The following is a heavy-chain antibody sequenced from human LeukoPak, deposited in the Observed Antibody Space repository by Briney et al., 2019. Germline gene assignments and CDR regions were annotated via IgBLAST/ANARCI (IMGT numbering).Heavy chain of an antibody. CDR3: ARAAYSSTWYSRYFDL. CDR1: GFTFSSYA. V-gene: IGHV3-30*04. J-gene: IGHJ2*01. D-gene: IGHD6-13*01. Sequence: PGGSLRLSCAASGFTFSSYAMHWVRQAPGKGLEWVAVISYDGSNKYYADSVKGRFTISRDNSKNTLYLQMNSLRAEDTAVYYCARAAYSSTWYSRYFDLWGRGTLVTVSS. CDR2: ISYDGSNK.